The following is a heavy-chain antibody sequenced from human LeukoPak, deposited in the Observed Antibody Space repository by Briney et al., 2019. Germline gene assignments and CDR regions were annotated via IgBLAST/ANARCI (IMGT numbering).Heavy chain of an antibody. J-gene: IGHJ4*02. CDR2: INHSGST. CDR1: GGSFSGYY. Sequence: SETLSLTCAVYGGSFSGYYWSWIRQPPGKGLEWLGEINHSGSTNYNPSLKSRVTISVDTSKNQFSLKLSSVTAADTAVYYCARAFGYSYGGRFDYWGQGTLVTVSS. CDR3: ARAFGYSYGGRFDY. D-gene: IGHD5-18*01. V-gene: IGHV4-34*01.